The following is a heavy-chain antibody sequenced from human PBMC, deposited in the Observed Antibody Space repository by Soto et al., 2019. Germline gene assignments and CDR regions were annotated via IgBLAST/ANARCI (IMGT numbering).Heavy chain of an antibody. CDR3: AKESDYGDYRTADY. CDR1: GFTFSNCG. D-gene: IGHD4-17*01. CDR2: ASFDVTKK. J-gene: IGHJ4*02. V-gene: IGHV3-30*18. Sequence: QVQLVESGGGVVQPGRSLRLFCAASGFTFSNCGMHWVRQAPGKSLEWVAVASFDVTKKYYADSVKGRFTISRDNSKNTLYLQMNSLRAEDTAVYYCAKESDYGDYRTADYWGQGTLVTVSS.